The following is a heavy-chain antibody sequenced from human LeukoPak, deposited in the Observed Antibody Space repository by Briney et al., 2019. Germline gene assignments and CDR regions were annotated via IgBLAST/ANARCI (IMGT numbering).Heavy chain of an antibody. CDR3: ARAPCSGNSCYSVDY. CDR2: IWYDGSNK. J-gene: IGHJ4*02. V-gene: IGHV3-33*01. D-gene: IGHD2-15*01. Sequence: GRSLRLSCAASGFTFSTYGMHWVRQAPGKGLEWVAVIWYDGSNKYYADSVKGRFIISRDNSKNTLYLQMNSLRAEDTAVYYCARAPCSGNSCYSVDYWGQGTLVTVSS. CDR1: GFTFSTYG.